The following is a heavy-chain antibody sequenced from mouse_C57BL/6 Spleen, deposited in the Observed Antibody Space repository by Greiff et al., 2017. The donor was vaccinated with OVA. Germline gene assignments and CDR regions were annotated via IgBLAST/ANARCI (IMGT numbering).Heavy chain of an antibody. CDR2: ISSGSSTI. J-gene: IGHJ4*01. V-gene: IGHV5-17*01. D-gene: IGHD1-1*01. Sequence: EVKLVESGGGLVKPGGSLKLSCAASGFTFSDYGMHWVRQAPEKGLEWVAYISSGSSTIYYADTVKGRFTISRDNAKNTLFLQMTSLRSEDTAMYYGARRTTVVATDYAMDYWGQGTSVTVSS. CDR1: GFTFSDYG. CDR3: ARRTTVVATDYAMDY.